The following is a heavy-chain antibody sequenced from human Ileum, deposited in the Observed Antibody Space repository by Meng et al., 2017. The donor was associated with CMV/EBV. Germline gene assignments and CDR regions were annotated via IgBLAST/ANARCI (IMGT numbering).Heavy chain of an antibody. D-gene: IGHD3-3*01. Sequence: WVRQAPGQGLEWMGGIIPNSGGTNYAQKFQGRVTMTRDTSISTAYMELSRLRSDDTAVYYCARAGIPHYDFWSGYNRGGNWFDPWGQGTLVTVSS. CDR2: IIPNSGGT. J-gene: IGHJ5*02. CDR3: ARAGIPHYDFWSGYNRGGNWFDP. V-gene: IGHV1-2*02.